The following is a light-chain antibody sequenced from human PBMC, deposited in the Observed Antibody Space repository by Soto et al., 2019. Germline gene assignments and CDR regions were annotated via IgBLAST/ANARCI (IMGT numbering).Light chain of an antibody. J-gene: IGKJ1*01. V-gene: IGKV3-15*01. CDR2: GAS. Sequence: EIVMTQSPATLSVSPGERATLSCRASQSVSSNLAWYQQKPGQAPRLLIYGASTRATGIPARFSGSGSGTEFTLTISSLQSEDFAVYYCQQYNNSPPWFGQGTKVEIK. CDR1: QSVSSN. CDR3: QQYNNSPPW.